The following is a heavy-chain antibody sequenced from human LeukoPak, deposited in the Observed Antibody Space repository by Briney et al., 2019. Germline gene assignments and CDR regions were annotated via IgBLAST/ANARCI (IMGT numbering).Heavy chain of an antibody. V-gene: IGHV4-34*01. Sequence: SETLSLTCAVYGGAFSGYYWSWIRQPPGKGLEWIGEINHSGSTNYNPSLKSRVTISVDTSKNQFSLKLSSVTAADTAVYYCARSMYANWEIYFDYWGQGTLVTVSS. J-gene: IGHJ4*02. CDR2: INHSGST. D-gene: IGHD2-8*01. CDR3: ARSMYANWEIYFDY. CDR1: GGAFSGYY.